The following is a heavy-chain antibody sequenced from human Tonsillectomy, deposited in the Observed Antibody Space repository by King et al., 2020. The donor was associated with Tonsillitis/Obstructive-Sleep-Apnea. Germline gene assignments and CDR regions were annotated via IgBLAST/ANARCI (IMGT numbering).Heavy chain of an antibody. J-gene: IGHJ6*02. D-gene: IGHD4/OR15-4a*01. Sequence: VQLVESGGGLVQPGGSLRLSCVTSRFTFSSYEMNWVRQAPGKGLEWVSYISRSDNTIHDADSVKGRFTISRDNAKNSVFLQMNSLRVEDTAVYYCARRVPYYGMDVWGQGTTVTVSS. CDR2: ISRSDNTI. V-gene: IGHV3-48*03. CDR3: ARRVPYYGMDV. CDR1: RFTFSSYE.